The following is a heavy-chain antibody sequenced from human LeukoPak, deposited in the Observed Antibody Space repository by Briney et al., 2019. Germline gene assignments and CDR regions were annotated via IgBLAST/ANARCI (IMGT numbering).Heavy chain of an antibody. CDR1: GFTFSSYE. V-gene: IGHV3-48*03. Sequence: PGGSLRLSCAASGFTFSSYEMNWVRQAPGKGLEWVSYISSSGSTIYYADSVKGRFTISRDNAKNSLYLQMNSLRAEDTAVYYCARLNSQFDAFDIWGQGTVVTVSS. CDR2: ISSSGSTI. D-gene: IGHD2/OR15-2a*01. J-gene: IGHJ3*02. CDR3: ARLNSQFDAFDI.